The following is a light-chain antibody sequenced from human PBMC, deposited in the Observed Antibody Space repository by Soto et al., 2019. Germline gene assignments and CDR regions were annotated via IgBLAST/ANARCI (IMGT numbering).Light chain of an antibody. V-gene: IGKV2-28*01. CDR2: LGS. J-gene: IGKJ1*01. Sequence: EIVMTQSPLSLPVTPGEPASITCRSSQSLLHSNGYNYLYWYLQKPGQPPQLLISLGSNRASGVPHRFSGDGSGTDFTLNISTVEADDVGVYYCMQALQIPQTFGQGTKVEIK. CDR3: MQALQIPQT. CDR1: QSLLHSNGYNY.